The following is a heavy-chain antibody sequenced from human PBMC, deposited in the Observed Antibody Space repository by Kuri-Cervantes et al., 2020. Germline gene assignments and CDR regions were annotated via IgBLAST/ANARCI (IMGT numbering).Heavy chain of an antibody. CDR2: ISWNSGSI. J-gene: IGHJ4*02. Sequence: SLKISCAASGFTFSSYGMHWVRQAPGKGLEWVSGISWNSGSIGYADSVKGRFTISRDNAKNSLYLQMNSLRAEDTALYYCAKSGSVVPAAPIDYWGQGTLITVSS. CDR3: AKSGSVVPAAPIDY. V-gene: IGHV3-9*01. D-gene: IGHD2-2*01. CDR1: GFTFSSYG.